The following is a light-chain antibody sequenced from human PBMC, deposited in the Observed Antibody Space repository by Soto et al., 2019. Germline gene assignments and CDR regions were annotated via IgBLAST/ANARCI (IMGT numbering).Light chain of an antibody. CDR2: ANS. CDR3: QSYDSCLSFWV. CDR1: SSNTGAGYD. J-gene: IGLJ3*02. Sequence: QSVLTQPPSVSGAPGQRVTISCTGSSSNTGAGYDVHWYQQFPGTVPKLLIYANSNRPSGVPDRFSGSKSGTSASLAITGLHAEDEADYYCQSYDSCLSFWVFGGGTKLTFL. V-gene: IGLV1-40*01.